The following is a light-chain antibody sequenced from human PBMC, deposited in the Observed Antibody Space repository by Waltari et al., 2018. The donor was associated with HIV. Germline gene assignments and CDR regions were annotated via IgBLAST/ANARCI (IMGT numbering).Light chain of an antibody. CDR2: EDS. V-gene: IGLV3-10*01. CDR3: YSTDSSGNYRM. CDR1: AFPKKY. J-gene: IGLJ3*02. Sequence: SYELTQPPSVSVSPGQTARITCSGVAFPKKYAYWYQQKSGQAPVLVIYEDSKRPSGIPERFSGSTSGTMATLIISGAQVEDEADYYCYSTDSSGNYRMFGGGTKLTVL.